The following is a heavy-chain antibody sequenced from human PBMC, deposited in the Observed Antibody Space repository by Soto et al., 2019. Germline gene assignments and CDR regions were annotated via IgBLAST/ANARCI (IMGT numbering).Heavy chain of an antibody. J-gene: IGHJ6*03. CDR1: GFTFSSYS. CDR3: GSDNGDYGDYDYYMDV. D-gene: IGHD4-17*01. CDR2: ISSSSSYI. V-gene: IGHV3-21*01. Sequence: EVQLVESGGGLVKPGGSLRLSCAASGFTFSSYSMNWVRQAPGKGLEWVSSISSSSSYIYYAYSVKGRFTISRDNDKNSLYLQMNGLGADDTVDYYGGSDNGDYGDYDYYMDVWGKGTTVTVSS.